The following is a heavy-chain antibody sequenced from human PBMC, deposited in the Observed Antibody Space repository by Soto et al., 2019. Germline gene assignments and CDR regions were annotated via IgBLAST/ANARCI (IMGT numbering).Heavy chain of an antibody. V-gene: IGHV1-69*02. D-gene: IGHD6-13*01. CDR3: ARGLGAAAGYSDY. Sequence: QVQLVQSGAEVKKPGSSVTVSCKASGGTFSSYTISWVRQAPGQGLEWMGRIIPILGVANYAQKFRGRVTITADKSTSAAYMELSSLRSEDTAVYYCARGLGAAAGYSDYWGQGTLVTVSS. CDR1: GGTFSSYT. CDR2: IIPILGVA. J-gene: IGHJ4*02.